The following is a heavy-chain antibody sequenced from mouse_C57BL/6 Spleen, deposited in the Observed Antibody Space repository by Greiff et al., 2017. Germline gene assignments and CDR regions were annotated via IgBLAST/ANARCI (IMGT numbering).Heavy chain of an antibody. CDR1: GYTFTEYT. CDR3: ARHTIYYGNYEDAMDY. CDR2: FYPGSGSI. D-gene: IGHD2-1*01. Sequence: QVQLQQSGAELVKPGASVKLSCKASGYTFTEYTIHWVKQRSGQGLEWIGWFYPGSGSIKYNEKFKDKATLTADKSSSTVYLELSRLTSEDSAVYFCARHTIYYGNYEDAMDYWGQGTSVTVSS. V-gene: IGHV1-62-2*01. J-gene: IGHJ4*01.